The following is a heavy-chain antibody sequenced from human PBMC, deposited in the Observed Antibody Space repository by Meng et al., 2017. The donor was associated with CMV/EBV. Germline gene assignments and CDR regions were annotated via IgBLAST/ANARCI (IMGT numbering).Heavy chain of an antibody. Sequence: QVQVVPSGAEVKKPGSSVKVSCKAAGGTFSSYAISWVRQAPGQGLEWMGGIIPIFGTANYAQKFQGRVTITADESTSTAYMELSSLRSEDTAVYYCAREVDDYGDGWYFDLWGRGTLVTVSS. J-gene: IGHJ2*01. V-gene: IGHV1-69*12. CDR1: GGTFSSYA. CDR2: IIPIFGTA. CDR3: AREVDDYGDGWYFDL. D-gene: IGHD4-17*01.